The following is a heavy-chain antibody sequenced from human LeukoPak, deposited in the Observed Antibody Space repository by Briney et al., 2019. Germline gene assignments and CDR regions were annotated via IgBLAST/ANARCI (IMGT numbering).Heavy chain of an antibody. Sequence: ASVKVSCKASGYTFISYGISWVRQAPGQGLEWMGWIGAYNGNTNYAQKLQGRVTMTTDTSTSTAYMELRSLRSDDTAVYYCARVGQWLVGGDYYYGMDVWGQGTTVTVSS. D-gene: IGHD6-19*01. CDR2: IGAYNGNT. J-gene: IGHJ6*02. V-gene: IGHV1-18*01. CDR3: ARVGQWLVGGDYYYGMDV. CDR1: GYTFISYG.